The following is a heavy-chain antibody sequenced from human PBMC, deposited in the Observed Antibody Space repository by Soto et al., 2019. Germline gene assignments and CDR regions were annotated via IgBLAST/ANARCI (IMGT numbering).Heavy chain of an antibody. Sequence: GASVKVSCKASGYTFTGYGISWVRQAPGQGLEWMGWISAYNGNTNYAQKLQGRVTMTTDTSTSTAYMELRSLRSDDTAVYYCARDVGSYYDYIWGSYPPYYFDYWGQGTLVTVSS. CDR1: GYTFTGYG. D-gene: IGHD3-16*02. CDR3: ARDVGSYYDYIWGSYPPYYFDY. J-gene: IGHJ4*02. V-gene: IGHV1-18*01. CDR2: ISAYNGNT.